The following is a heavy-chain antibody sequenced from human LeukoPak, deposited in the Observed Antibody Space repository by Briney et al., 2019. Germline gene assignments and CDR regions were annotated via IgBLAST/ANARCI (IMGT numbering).Heavy chain of an antibody. V-gene: IGHV4-4*02. J-gene: IGHJ5*02. CDR3: ARNRYYYDSRSYGVPNWFDP. Sequence: SETLSLTCAVSGGSISSDNWWSWVRQPPGKGLEWIGGIYYTGSTYYNPSLKSRVTISVDTSKNQFSLKLSSVTAADTAVYFCARNRYYYDSRSYGVPNWFDPWGQGTLVTVSS. CDR2: IYYTGST. D-gene: IGHD3-10*01. CDR1: GGSISSDNW.